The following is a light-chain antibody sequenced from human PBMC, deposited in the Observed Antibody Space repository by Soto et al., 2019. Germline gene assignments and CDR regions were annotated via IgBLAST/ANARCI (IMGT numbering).Light chain of an antibody. V-gene: IGLV2-14*01. Sequence: QSALTHPASVSGSPVQSITIPCTGTTSVSWYQQHPGKAPKLIIYDVSNRPSGVSNRFSGSKSDNTASLTISGLQAEDEADYYCSSYTNTNTWVFGGGTKLTVL. CDR2: DVS. CDR1: TS. CDR3: SSYTNTNTWV. J-gene: IGLJ3*02.